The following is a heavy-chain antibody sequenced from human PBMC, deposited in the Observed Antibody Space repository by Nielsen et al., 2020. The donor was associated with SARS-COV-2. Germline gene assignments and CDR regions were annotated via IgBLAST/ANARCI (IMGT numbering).Heavy chain of an antibody. J-gene: IGHJ4*02. CDR2: IYSGGSNT. CDR3: AKDRRATVSTAFDY. D-gene: IGHD4-17*01. Sequence: VRQAPGKGLEWVAVIYSGGSNTYYADSVKGRFTISRDNSKNTLYLQMNSLGAEDTAVYYCAKDRRATVSTAFDYWGQGTLVTVSS. V-gene: IGHV3-23*03.